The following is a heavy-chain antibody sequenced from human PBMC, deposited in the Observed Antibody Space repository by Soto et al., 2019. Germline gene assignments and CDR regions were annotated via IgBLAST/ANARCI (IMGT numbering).Heavy chain of an antibody. J-gene: IGHJ3*02. D-gene: IGHD6-19*01. V-gene: IGHV3-11*01. CDR2: ISSSGSTI. CDR1: GFTFSDDY. CDR3: AKTGYSSGGDAFEI. Sequence: GALRLSCAASGFTFSDDYMTWIRQAPGKGLEWVSYISSSGSTIYYADSVKGRFTISRDNAKNSLYLQMNSLRAEDTAVYYCAKTGYSSGGDAFEIWGQGTMVTVSS.